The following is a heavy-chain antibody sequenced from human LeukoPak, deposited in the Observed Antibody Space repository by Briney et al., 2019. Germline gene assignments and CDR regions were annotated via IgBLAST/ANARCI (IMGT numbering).Heavy chain of an antibody. V-gene: IGHV4-4*09. CDR2: IHTNGNT. CDR3: ARHPTFYYGSGSYSSHYYYMDV. CDR1: GGSISSHY. Sequence: SETLSLTCTVSGGSISSHYWSWIRQSPGKGLEWIGYIHTNGNTNCKPSLKSRVILSQDTSKNQLSLKLGSVTATGTAVYYCARHPTFYYGSGSYSSHYYYMDVWGKGTTVTVSS. J-gene: IGHJ6*03. D-gene: IGHD3-10*01.